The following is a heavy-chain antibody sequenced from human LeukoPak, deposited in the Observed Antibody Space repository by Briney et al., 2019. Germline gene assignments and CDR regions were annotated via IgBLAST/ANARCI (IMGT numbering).Heavy chain of an antibody. CDR3: ARVLPTTLEPTDY. CDR1: GYSFTSYD. CDR2: INANNDNT. D-gene: IGHD4-23*01. V-gene: IGHV1-18*01. J-gene: IGHJ4*02. Sequence: GASVKVSCKASGYSFTSYDISWVRQAPGQGLEWMGWINANNDNTNYAQELQGRVTMTTDTSTSTAYLELRSLRSDDTAVYYCARVLPTTLEPTDYWGQGTLVTVSS.